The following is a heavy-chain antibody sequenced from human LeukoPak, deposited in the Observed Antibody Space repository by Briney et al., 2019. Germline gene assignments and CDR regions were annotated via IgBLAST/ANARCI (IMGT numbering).Heavy chain of an antibody. J-gene: IGHJ4*02. CDR3: ARAIVGALEGY. CDR1: GFTFSNCW. CDR2: ISSSSSYI. V-gene: IGHV3-21*01. D-gene: IGHD1-26*01. Sequence: GGSLRLSCGGSGFTFSNCWFHWVRQAPGKGLEWVSSISSSSSYIYYADSVKGRFTISRDNAKKSLYLQMNSLRAEDTAMYYCARAIVGALEGYWGQGTLVTVSS.